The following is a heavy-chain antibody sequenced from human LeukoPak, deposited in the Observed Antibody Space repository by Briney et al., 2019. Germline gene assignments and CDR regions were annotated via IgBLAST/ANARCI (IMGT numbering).Heavy chain of an antibody. V-gene: IGHV4-30-2*01. J-gene: IGHJ5*02. D-gene: IGHD2-15*01. Sequence: PSETLSLTCTVSGGSISSGGYYWSWIRQPPGKGLEWIGYIYHSGSTYYNPSLKSRVTISVDRSKNQFSLKLSSVTAADTAVYYCAREWEYCSGGSCYPNWFDPWGQGTLVTVSS. CDR1: GGSISSGGYY. CDR3: AREWEYCSGGSCYPNWFDP. CDR2: IYHSGST.